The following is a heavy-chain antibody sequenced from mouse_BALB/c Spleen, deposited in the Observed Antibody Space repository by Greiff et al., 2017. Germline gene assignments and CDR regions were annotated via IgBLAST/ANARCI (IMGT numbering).Heavy chain of an antibody. Sequence: EVKLMESGGGLVKPGGSLKLSCAASGFAFSSYDMSWVRQTPEKRLEWVAYISSGGGSTYYPDTVKGRFTISRDNAKNTLYLQMSSLKSEDTAMYYCARQDYYRDGGFAYWGQGTLVTVSA. CDR3: ARQDYYRDGGFAY. CDR2: ISSGGGST. D-gene: IGHD2-14*01. CDR1: GFAFSSYD. V-gene: IGHV5-12-1*01. J-gene: IGHJ3*01.